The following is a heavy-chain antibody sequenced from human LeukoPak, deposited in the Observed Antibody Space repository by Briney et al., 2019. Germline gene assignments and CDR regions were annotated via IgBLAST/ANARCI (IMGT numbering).Heavy chain of an antibody. V-gene: IGHV3-23*01. CDR2: ISGSGGST. CDR1: GFTFSSYG. Sequence: GGSLRLSCAASGFTFSSYGMSWVRQAPGKGLEWVSAISGSGGSTYYADSVKGRFTISRDNSKNTLYLQMNSLRAEDTAVYYCARVSASGSYFYYYYMDVWGRGTTVTISS. J-gene: IGHJ6*03. CDR3: ARVSASGSYFYYYYMDV. D-gene: IGHD3-10*01.